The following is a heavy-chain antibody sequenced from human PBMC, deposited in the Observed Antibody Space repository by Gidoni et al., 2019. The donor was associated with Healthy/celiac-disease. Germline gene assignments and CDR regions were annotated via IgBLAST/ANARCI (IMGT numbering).Heavy chain of an antibody. CDR1: GGSISSSSYY. J-gene: IGHJ4*02. Sequence: QLQLQESGPGLVKPSETLSLTCTVSGGSISSSSYYWGWIRQPPGKGLEWIGSIYYSGSTYYNPSLKSRVTISVDTSKNQFSLKLSSVTAADTAVYYCARTTIRFGELLFWGQGTLVTVSS. D-gene: IGHD3-10*01. CDR2: IYYSGST. CDR3: ARTTIRFGELLF. V-gene: IGHV4-39*01.